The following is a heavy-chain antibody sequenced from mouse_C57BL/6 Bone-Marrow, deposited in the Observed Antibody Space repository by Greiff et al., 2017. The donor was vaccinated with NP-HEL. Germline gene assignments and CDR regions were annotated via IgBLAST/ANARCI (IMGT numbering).Heavy chain of an antibody. J-gene: IGHJ1*03. CDR1: GYTFTSYT. CDR2: INPSSGYT. D-gene: IGHD1-1*01. Sequence: QVQLQQSGAELARPGASVKMSCKASGYTFTSYTMHWVKQRPGQGLEWIGYINPSSGYTKYNQKFKDKATLTADKSSSTAYMQLSSLTSEDSAVYYCARPYYGSNYWYFDVWGTGTTVTVSS. CDR3: ARPYYGSNYWYFDV. V-gene: IGHV1-4*01.